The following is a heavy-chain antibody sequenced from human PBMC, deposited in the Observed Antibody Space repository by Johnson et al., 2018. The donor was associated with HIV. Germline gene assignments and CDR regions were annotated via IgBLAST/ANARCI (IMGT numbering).Heavy chain of an antibody. Sequence: VQLVESGGGVVRPGGSLRLSCSASGFTFDDYGINWVRQAPGRGLEWVSGINWNGGSAGYTDSVRGRFTISRDSSKNTLYLQMNSLRPEDTAVYYCAKDRNWGRLFDGFDIWGRGTMVTVS. J-gene: IGHJ3*02. V-gene: IGHV3-20*04. D-gene: IGHD7-27*01. CDR3: AKDRNWGRLFDGFDI. CDR2: INWNGGSA. CDR1: GFTFDDYG.